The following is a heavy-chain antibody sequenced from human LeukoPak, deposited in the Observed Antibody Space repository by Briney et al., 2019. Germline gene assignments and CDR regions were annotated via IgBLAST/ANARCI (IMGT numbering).Heavy chain of an antibody. CDR3: ARGTGYYYGSGSYGY. CDR1: GYTFTSYD. Sequence: GASVKVSCKASGYTFTSYDINWVRQATGRGVEWMGWMNPNNGNTGYAQKFQGRVTMTRNTSISTAYMELSSLRSEDTAVYNCARGTGYYYGSGSYGYWGQGTLVTVSS. V-gene: IGHV1-8*01. D-gene: IGHD3-10*01. CDR2: MNPNNGNT. J-gene: IGHJ4*02.